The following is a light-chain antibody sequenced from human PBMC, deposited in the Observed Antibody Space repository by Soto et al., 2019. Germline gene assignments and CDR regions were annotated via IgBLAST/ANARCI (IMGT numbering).Light chain of an antibody. V-gene: IGKV3-20*01. CDR3: EYYGTSIT. CDR2: GTS. J-gene: IGKJ4*01. CDR1: QSISNDH. Sequence: VLTQSPATLSLSPGERVTLSCRASQSISNDHLAWYQQKPGQAPRLLIHGTSNRATGIPDRFSGSGSGTDFTLTFSRLEPEDFAVYYCEYYGTSITFGGGTKVDIK.